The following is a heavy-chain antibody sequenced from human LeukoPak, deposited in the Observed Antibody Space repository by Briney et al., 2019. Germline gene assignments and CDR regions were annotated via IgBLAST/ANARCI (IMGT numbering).Heavy chain of an antibody. CDR3: AGERLGENWFDP. D-gene: IGHD5/OR15-5a*01. V-gene: IGHV4-31*03. CDR2: IYYSGST. CDR1: GGSISSGGYY. Sequence: NSSQTLSLTCTVSGGSISSGGYYWSWIRQHPGKGLEWIGYIYYSGSTYYNPSLKSRVTISVDTSKNQFSLKLSSVTAADTAVYYCAGERLGENWFDPWGQGTLVTVSS. J-gene: IGHJ5*02.